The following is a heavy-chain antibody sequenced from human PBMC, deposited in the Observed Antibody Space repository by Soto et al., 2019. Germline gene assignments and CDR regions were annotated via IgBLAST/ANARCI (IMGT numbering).Heavy chain of an antibody. CDR3: VKDRSPFQWLDHYYYYYYGMDV. Sequence: PGGSLRLSCSASGVPFSSYAMHWVRQDPGKGLEYVSAISSNGGSTYYADSVKGRFTISRDNSKNTLYLQMSSLRAEDTAVYYCVKDRSPFQWLDHYYYYYYGMDVWGQGTTVTVSS. CDR1: GVPFSSYA. CDR2: ISSNGGST. V-gene: IGHV3-64D*08. J-gene: IGHJ6*02. D-gene: IGHD6-19*01.